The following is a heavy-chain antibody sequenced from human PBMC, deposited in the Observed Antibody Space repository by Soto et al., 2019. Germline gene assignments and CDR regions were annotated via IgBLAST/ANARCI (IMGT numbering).Heavy chain of an antibody. Sequence: SETLSLTCIVSGGSVSSDTYYWSWIRQPPGKGLEWIGYIFYTGSTNYNPSLKSRVTISVDTSKNQFSLKLSSVIAADTAVYFCARASLTMITPFGLWGRGTLVTVSS. CDR2: IFYTGST. CDR1: GGSVSSDTYY. D-gene: IGHD3-16*01. V-gene: IGHV4-61*01. J-gene: IGHJ2*01. CDR3: ARASLTMITPFGL.